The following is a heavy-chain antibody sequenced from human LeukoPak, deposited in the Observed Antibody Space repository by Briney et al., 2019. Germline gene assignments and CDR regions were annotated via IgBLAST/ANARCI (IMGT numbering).Heavy chain of an antibody. Sequence: SETLSLTCAVYGGSFSGYYWSWIRQPPGKGLEWIGEINHSGSTNYNPSLKSRVTISVDTSKNQFSLKLSSVTAADTAVYYCARGSDYDYIWGSYRHDCFDYWGQGTLVTVSS. V-gene: IGHV4-34*01. CDR2: INHSGST. CDR3: ARGSDYDYIWGSYRHDCFDY. D-gene: IGHD3-16*02. J-gene: IGHJ4*02. CDR1: GGSFSGYY.